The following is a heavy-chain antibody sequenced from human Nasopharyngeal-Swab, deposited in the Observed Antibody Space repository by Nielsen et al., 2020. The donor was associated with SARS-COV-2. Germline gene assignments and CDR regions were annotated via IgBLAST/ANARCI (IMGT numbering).Heavy chain of an antibody. CDR1: GGSFNGYY. D-gene: IGHD3-16*01. Sequence: SETLSLTCAVYGGSFNGYYWSWIRQPPGKGLEWIGEINHSGSTNYNPSLKSRVTISVDTSKNQFSLKLSSVTAADTAVYYCARAFHTFEKGYNWFDPWGQGTLVTVSS. J-gene: IGHJ5*02. CDR2: INHSGST. CDR3: ARAFHTFEKGYNWFDP. V-gene: IGHV4-34*01.